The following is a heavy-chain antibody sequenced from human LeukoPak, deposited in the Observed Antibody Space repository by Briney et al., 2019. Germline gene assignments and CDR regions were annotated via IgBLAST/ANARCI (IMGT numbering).Heavy chain of an antibody. CDR2: ISSSSSYI. V-gene: IGHV3-21*01. Sequence: PGGSLRLSCAASGFTFSSYSMNWARQAPGKGLEWVSSISSSSSYIYYADSVKGRFTISRDNAKNSLYLQMNSLRAEDTAVYYCARSEAYSSGCGYWGQGTLVTVSS. CDR1: GFTFSSYS. CDR3: ARSEAYSSGCGY. D-gene: IGHD6-19*01. J-gene: IGHJ4*02.